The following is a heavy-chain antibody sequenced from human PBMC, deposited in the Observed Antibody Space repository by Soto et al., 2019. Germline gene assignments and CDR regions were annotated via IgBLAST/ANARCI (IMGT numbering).Heavy chain of an antibody. D-gene: IGHD5-18*01. CDR2: ISYDGSNK. Sequence: PGGSLRLSCAASGFTFSSYGMHWVRQAPGKGLEWVAVISYDGSNKYYADSVKGRFTISRDNSKNTLYLQMNSLRAEDTAVYYCAKDLRQLWSLDYWGQGTLVTVSS. V-gene: IGHV3-30*18. J-gene: IGHJ4*02. CDR3: AKDLRQLWSLDY. CDR1: GFTFSSYG.